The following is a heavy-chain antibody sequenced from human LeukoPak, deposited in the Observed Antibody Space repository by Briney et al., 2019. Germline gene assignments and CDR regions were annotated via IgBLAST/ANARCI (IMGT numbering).Heavy chain of an antibody. Sequence: AASVKVSCKASGYTFTSYGINWVRQAPGQGLEWMGWISAYNGNTNYAQNLQGRVTMTTDTSTSTAYMELRSLRSDDTAVYYCARVHRCNPYYFNYWGQGTLVTVSS. CDR1: GYTFTSYG. D-gene: IGHD2-15*01. CDR2: ISAYNGNT. V-gene: IGHV1-18*01. CDR3: ARVHRCNPYYFNY. J-gene: IGHJ4*02.